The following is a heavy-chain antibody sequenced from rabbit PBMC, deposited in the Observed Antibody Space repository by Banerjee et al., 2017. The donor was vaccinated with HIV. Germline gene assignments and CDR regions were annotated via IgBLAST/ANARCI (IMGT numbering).Heavy chain of an antibody. V-gene: IGHV1S45*01. CDR2: IDAGSGDT. D-gene: IGHD4-2*01. Sequence: EESGGDLVKPEGSLTLTCTASGFSFSSNYWICWVRQAPGKGLEWIASIDAGSGDTYYANWAKGRFTISKTSSTTMTLQMTSLTAADTATYFCARDGNLWGPGTLVTVS. CDR3: ARDGNL. CDR1: GFSFSSNYW. J-gene: IGHJ6*01.